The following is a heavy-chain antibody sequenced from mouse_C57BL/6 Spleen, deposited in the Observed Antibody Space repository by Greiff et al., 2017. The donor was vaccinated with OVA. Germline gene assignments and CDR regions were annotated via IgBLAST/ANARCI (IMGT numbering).Heavy chain of an antibody. J-gene: IGHJ1*03. CDR1: GFTFSDYY. D-gene: IGHD2-3*01. CDR2: INYDGSST. CDR3: ARAIYDGYYWYFDV. V-gene: IGHV5-16*01. Sequence: EVQLVESEGGLVQPGSSMKLSCTASGFTFSDYYMAWVRQVPEKGLEWVANINYDGSSTYYLDSLKSRFIISRDNAKNILYLQMSSLKSEDTATYYCARAIYDGYYWYFDVWGTGTTVTVSS.